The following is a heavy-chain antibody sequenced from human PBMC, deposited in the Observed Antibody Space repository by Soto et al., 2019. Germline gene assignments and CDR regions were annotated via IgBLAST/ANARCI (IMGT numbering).Heavy chain of an antibody. CDR2: IHSSGTT. D-gene: IGHD2-2*01. CDR1: GGSIRSYY. V-gene: IGHV4-4*09. Sequence: PSETLSLTCSVSGGSIRSYYWSWIRQPPGKGLEWIGCIHSSGTTNYNPSLQSRVTISGDTSKKQISLKMSSVTAADTAVYYCARCSVVVPAAVMFNCLDPWGQGALVTVSS. CDR3: ARCSVVVPAAVMFNCLDP. J-gene: IGHJ5*02.